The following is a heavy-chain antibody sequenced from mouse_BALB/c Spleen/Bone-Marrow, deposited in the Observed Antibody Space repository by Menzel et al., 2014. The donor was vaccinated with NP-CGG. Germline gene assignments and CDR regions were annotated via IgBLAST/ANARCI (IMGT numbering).Heavy chain of an antibody. Sequence: VMLVESGAELVRPGTSVKMSCKAAGYTFXNYWIGWVKQRPGHGLEWIGDIYPGGGYTNYNEKFKGKATLTADTSSSTAYLQLSSLTSVDSAFYYCARGHYFDYWGQGTTLTVSS. D-gene: IGHD3-3*01. CDR2: IYPGGGYT. CDR3: ARGHYFDY. V-gene: IGHV1-63*02. CDR1: GYTFXNYW. J-gene: IGHJ2*01.